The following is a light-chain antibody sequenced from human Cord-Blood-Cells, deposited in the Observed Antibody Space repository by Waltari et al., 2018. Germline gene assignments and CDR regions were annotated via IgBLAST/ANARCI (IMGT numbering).Light chain of an antibody. CDR2: DVS. V-gene: IGLV2-11*01. CDR3: CSYAGSYTSYV. CDR1: SSDVGGYHH. J-gene: IGLJ1*01. Sequence: QSALTQPRSVSGSPGQSVTISCTGTSSDVGGYHHVSWYQQHPGKAPKLMIYDVSKRPSGVPDRFSGSKSGNTASLTISGLQAEDEADYYCCSYAGSYTSYVFGTGTKVTVL.